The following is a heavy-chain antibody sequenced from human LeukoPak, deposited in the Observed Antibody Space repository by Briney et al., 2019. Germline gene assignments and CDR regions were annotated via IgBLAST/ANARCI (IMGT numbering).Heavy chain of an antibody. CDR2: RTT. J-gene: IGHJ5*02. CDR1: GGSINSGSYY. D-gene: IGHD3-22*01. V-gene: IGHV4-61*02. CDR3: ARERVERATDSGLFNWFDP. Sequence: SETLSLTCTVSGGSINSGSYYWTWIRRPAGKGLEWIGRRTTYYSPSLKSRVTISVDTSKNQFSLRLTSVTAADTAVYYCARERVERATDSGLFNWFDPWGQGTLVTVSS.